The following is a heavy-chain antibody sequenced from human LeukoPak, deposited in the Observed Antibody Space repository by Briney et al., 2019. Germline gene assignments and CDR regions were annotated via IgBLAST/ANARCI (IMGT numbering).Heavy chain of an antibody. D-gene: IGHD3-9*01. V-gene: IGHV4-34*01. J-gene: IGHJ4*02. CDR1: GGSFSGYY. CDR3: ARGRGHIYDILTGYYRRYFDY. Sequence: SETLSLTCAVYGGSFSGYYWNWIRQPPGKGLEWIGEINHSGSTNYNPSLKSRVTISVDTSKNQFSLKLSSVTAADTAVYYCARGRGHIYDILTGYYRRYFDYWGQGTLVTVSS. CDR2: INHSGST.